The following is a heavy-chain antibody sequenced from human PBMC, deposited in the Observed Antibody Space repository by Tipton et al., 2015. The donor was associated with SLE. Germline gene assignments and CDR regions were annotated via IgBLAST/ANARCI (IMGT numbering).Heavy chain of an antibody. CDR2: IYHSGTT. J-gene: IGHJ4*02. CDR1: GYSISYAYY. V-gene: IGHV4-38-2*02. D-gene: IGHD3-10*01. CDR3: ARLRGLTDY. Sequence: GLVKPSETLSPTCTVSGYSISYAYYWGWIRQPPGKGLEWIGNIYHSGTTYYNPSLKSRVTISVDTSKNQFSLRLTSATAADTAVYFCARLRGLTDYWGQGTLVTVSS.